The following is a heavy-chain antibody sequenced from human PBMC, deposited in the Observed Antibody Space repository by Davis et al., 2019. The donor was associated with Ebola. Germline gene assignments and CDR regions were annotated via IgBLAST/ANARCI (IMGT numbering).Heavy chain of an antibody. D-gene: IGHD6-19*01. CDR2: INPSGGST. CDR1: GYTFPNYD. CDR3: ARATFGYNSGWYADY. Sequence: AASVKVSCKASGYTFPNYDINWVRQAPGQGLEWMGIINPSGGSTSYAQKFQGRVTMTRDTSTSTVYMDLSSLRSDDTAVFYCARATFGYNSGWYADYWGQGTLVTVSS. V-gene: IGHV1-46*01. J-gene: IGHJ4*02.